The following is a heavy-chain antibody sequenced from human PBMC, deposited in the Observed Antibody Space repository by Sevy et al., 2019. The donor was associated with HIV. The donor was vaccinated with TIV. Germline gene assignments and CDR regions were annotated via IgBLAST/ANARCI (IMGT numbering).Heavy chain of an antibody. Sequence: ASVKVSCKASGYTFTGYYMHWVRQAPGQGLEWMGWINPNSGGTNYALKFQGRVTMTRDTSISTAYMELSRLRSDDTAVYYCARDLNFEGYSSSWYENWGQGTLVTVSS. CDR1: GYTFTGYY. V-gene: IGHV1-2*02. D-gene: IGHD6-13*01. CDR2: INPNSGGT. J-gene: IGHJ4*02. CDR3: ARDLNFEGYSSSWYEN.